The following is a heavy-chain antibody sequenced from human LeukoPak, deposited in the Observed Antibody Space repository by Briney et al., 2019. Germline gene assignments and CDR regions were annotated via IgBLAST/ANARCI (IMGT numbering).Heavy chain of an antibody. CDR2: IYYSGGT. V-gene: IGHV4-59*01. D-gene: IGHD6-6*01. J-gene: IGHJ5*02. Sequence: PSETLSLTCTVSGGSISSYSWSWIRQPPGKGLEWIGYIYYSGGTNYNPSLKSRVTISVDTSKNQFSLKLSSVTAADTAVYYCAREYSSSDNWFDPWGQGTLVTVSS. CDR1: GGSISSYS. CDR3: AREYSSSDNWFDP.